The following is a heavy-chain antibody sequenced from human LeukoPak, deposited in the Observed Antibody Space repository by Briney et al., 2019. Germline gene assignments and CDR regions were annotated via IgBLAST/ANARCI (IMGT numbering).Heavy chain of an antibody. J-gene: IGHJ4*02. V-gene: IGHV3-33*01. CDR3: ARDLYSSGWSGPIDY. CDR2: IWCDGSNK. Sequence: GGSLRLSCAASGFTFSSYGMHWVRQAPGKGLEWVAVIWCDGSNKYYADSVKGRFTISRDNSKNTLYLQMNSLRAEGTAVYYCARDLYSSGWSGPIDYWGQGTLVTVSS. D-gene: IGHD6-19*01. CDR1: GFTFSSYG.